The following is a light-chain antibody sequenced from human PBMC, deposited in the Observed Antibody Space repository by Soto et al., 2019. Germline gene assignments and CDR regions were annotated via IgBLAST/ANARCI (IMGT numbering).Light chain of an antibody. Sequence: QSVLTQPPSASGSPGQSVTISCTGTSSDVGGYNYVSWYQHHPGKAPKLIICEVYKRPSGVPDRFSGSKSGNTAALTVSGLQAEDEADYYCSSYVGTNSYVFGTGTKVTVL. V-gene: IGLV2-8*01. CDR2: EVY. J-gene: IGLJ1*01. CDR3: SSYVGTNSYV. CDR1: SSDVGGYNY.